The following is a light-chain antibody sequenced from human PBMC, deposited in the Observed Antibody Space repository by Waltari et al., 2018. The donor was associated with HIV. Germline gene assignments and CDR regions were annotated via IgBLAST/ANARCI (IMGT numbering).Light chain of an antibody. CDR1: YIGTKS. V-gene: IGLV3-9*01. CDR2: ADS. Sequence: YEVTQARSVSVTLGQTAKITCGGNYIGTKSVHWYQQRPGQAPTLVIFADSGRPSGVPVRFSGSSSGNLATLSINRVQSGDEADYYCQVWDSGAVIFGGGTKLTV. J-gene: IGLJ2*01. CDR3: QVWDSGAVI.